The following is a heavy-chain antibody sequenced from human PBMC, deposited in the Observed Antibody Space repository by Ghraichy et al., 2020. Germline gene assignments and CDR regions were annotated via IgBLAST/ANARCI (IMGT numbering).Heavy chain of an antibody. D-gene: IGHD6-19*01. V-gene: IGHV3-48*03. Sequence: GGSLRLSCAASGFTFSSYEMNWVRQAPGKGLEWVSYISSSDSTIYYADSVKGRFTISRDNAKNSLYLQMNSLRAEDTAVYYCARNIAVAGYYYYYGMDVWGQATTVTVSS. J-gene: IGHJ6*02. CDR2: ISSSDSTI. CDR1: GFTFSSYE. CDR3: ARNIAVAGYYYYYGMDV.